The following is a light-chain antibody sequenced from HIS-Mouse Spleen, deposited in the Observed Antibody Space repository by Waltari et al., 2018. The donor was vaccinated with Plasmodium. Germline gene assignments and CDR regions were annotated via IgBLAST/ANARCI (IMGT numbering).Light chain of an antibody. Sequence: QSALTQPASVSGSPGQSITISCTGTRSDVGSYNLVSRYQQPPGKAPKLIIYEVSKRPSGVSNLFSGSKSGNTASLTISGLQAEDEADYYCCSYAGSSTYVFGTGTKVTVL. J-gene: IGLJ1*01. V-gene: IGLV2-23*02. CDR1: RSDVGSYNL. CDR3: CSYAGSSTYV. CDR2: EVS.